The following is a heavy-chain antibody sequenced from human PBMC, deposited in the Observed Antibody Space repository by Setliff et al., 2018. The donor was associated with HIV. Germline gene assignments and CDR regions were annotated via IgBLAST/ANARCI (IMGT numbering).Heavy chain of an antibody. CDR2: IYYSGST. J-gene: IGHJ4*02. Sequence: PSETLSLTCNVSGGSVSSSSYYWGWIRQPPGKGLEWIGSIYYSGSTYYNPPLKSRVTISVVTSKNQFSLKLSSVTAADTAVYYCARGTLYYDYVWGTPFPFDYWGQGTLVTVSS. CDR3: ARGTLYYDYVWGTPFPFDY. D-gene: IGHD3-16*01. CDR1: GGSVSSSSYY. V-gene: IGHV4-39*07.